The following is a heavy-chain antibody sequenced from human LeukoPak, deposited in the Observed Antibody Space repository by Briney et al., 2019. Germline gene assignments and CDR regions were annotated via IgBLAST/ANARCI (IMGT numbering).Heavy chain of an antibody. D-gene: IGHD2-15*01. CDR3: ARFPPYCSGGSCYYTFDY. CDR2: IYPGDSDT. Sequence: GESLKISCKGSGYSFTSYWIGWVPQLPGKGLEWRGIIYPGDSDTRYSPSFQGQVTISADKSISTAYLQWSSLKASDTAMYYCARFPPYCSGGSCYYTFDYWGQGTLVTVSS. V-gene: IGHV5-51*01. CDR1: GYSFTSYW. J-gene: IGHJ4*02.